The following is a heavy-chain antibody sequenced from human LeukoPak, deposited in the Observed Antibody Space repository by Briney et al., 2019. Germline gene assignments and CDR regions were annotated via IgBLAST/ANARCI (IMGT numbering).Heavy chain of an antibody. CDR3: ARGSGYSYGYYYYYMDV. V-gene: IGHV4-39*07. Sequence: PSETLSLTCTVSGGSISSSSYYWGWIRQPPGKGLEWIGSIYYSGSTYYNPSLKSRVTISVDTSKNQFSLRLNSVAAADTAVYYCARGSGYSYGYYYYYMDVWGKGTTVTVSS. J-gene: IGHJ6*03. D-gene: IGHD5-18*01. CDR1: GGSISSSSYY. CDR2: IYYSGST.